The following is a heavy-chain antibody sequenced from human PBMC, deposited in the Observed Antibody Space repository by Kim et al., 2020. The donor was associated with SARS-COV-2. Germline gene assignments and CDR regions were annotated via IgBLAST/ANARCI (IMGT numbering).Heavy chain of an antibody. V-gene: IGHV3-15*01. Sequence: GGSLRLSCAVSGRNFINDWMHWVRQAPGKGLEWVGRIKNKADGEATEYAAPVEGRFTISRDDSRGTLYLQMNSLKAEDTAFYYCATSDFFLPLDSWGQGT. CDR3: ATSDFFLPLDS. J-gene: IGHJ4*03. CDR2: IKNKADGEAT. CDR1: GRNFINDW. D-gene: IGHD2-21*01.